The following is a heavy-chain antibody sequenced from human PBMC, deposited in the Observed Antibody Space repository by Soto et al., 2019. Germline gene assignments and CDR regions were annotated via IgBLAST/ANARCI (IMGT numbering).Heavy chain of an antibody. V-gene: IGHV3-23*01. J-gene: IGHJ4*02. CDR1: GFTFSIYA. Sequence: GSLRLSCAASGFTFSIYAMSLVLQAPGKGLEWVSAISGSGGSTYYADSVKGRFTISRDNSKNTLYLQMNSLRAEDTAVYYCAKVPYDSSGYTVTLDYWGQGTLVTVSS. CDR3: AKVPYDSSGYTVTLDY. CDR2: ISGSGGST. D-gene: IGHD3-22*01.